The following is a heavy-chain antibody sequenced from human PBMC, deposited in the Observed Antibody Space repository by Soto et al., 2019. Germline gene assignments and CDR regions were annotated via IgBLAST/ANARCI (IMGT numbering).Heavy chain of an antibody. CDR2: VYYTGST. CDR1: GGSINSYY. V-gene: IGHV4-59*01. D-gene: IGHD5-12*01. J-gene: IGHJ2*01. Sequence: QVQLQESGPGLVKTSETLSLTCTVSGGSINSYYWSWIRQSPGKGLEWIGYVYYTGSTAYNPSLISRVTISIDTSKNQFSLKLSLVTATDTAVYYCARSGDPVTTKTLGYFDLWGRGTLVTVSS. CDR3: ARSGDPVTTKTLGYFDL.